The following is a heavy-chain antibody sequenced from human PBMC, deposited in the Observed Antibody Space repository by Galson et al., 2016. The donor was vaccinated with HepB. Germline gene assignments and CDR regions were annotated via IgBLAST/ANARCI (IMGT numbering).Heavy chain of an antibody. D-gene: IGHD6-6*01. CDR2: ISAYNGNT. J-gene: IGHJ6*02. V-gene: IGHV1-18*01. CDR3: ASVQSSSYLYGMDV. Sequence: SVKVSCKASGYTFSSYGFSWVRQAPGQGLEWMGWISAYNGNTNYAQKLQGRVTMTTDTSTNTAYMDLRSLRSDDTAVYYCASVQSSSYLYGMDVWGQGTTVTVSS. CDR1: GYTFSSYG.